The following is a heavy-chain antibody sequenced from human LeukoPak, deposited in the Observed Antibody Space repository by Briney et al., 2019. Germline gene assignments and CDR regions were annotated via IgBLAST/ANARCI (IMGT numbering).Heavy chain of an antibody. D-gene: IGHD1-14*01. Sequence: PGGSLRLSCAASGFTVSSNYMSWVRQAPGKGLEWVASISQDGSDKYYVDSVKGRFTISRDNVKNSLYLQMNSLRAEDTAVYYCATGRKTADWGQGTLVTVSS. V-gene: IGHV3-7*01. J-gene: IGHJ4*02. CDR3: ATGRKTAD. CDR2: ISQDGSDK. CDR1: GFTVSSNY.